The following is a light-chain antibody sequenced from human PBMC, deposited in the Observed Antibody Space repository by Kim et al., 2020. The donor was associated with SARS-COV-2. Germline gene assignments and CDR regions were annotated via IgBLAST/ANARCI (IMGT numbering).Light chain of an antibody. J-gene: IGKJ4*01. CDR1: QSVSNY. CDR3: HQRSTWPLT. Sequence: SPGERATLSCRASQSVSNYLAWYQQKPGQAPRLLIYDASNRATGISARFSGSGSGTDFTLTVSSLEPEDFAVYYCHQRSTWPLTFGGGTKVDIK. CDR2: DAS. V-gene: IGKV3-11*01.